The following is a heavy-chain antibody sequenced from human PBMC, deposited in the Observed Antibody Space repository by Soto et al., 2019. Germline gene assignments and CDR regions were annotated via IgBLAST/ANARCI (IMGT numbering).Heavy chain of an antibody. CDR2: ISGNGHNT. D-gene: IGHD3-16*02. CDR1: RFTFSNYA. CDR3: AKEGTATFGGVIPFFDY. Sequence: GGSLRLSCAASRFTFSNYAMSWVRQAPGKGLEWVSGISGNGHNTYYADSVKGRFTISRDNSKNTLNLQMKSLGAEDTAVYYCAKEGTATFGGVIPFFDYWGQGIQVTVSS. V-gene: IGHV3-23*01. J-gene: IGHJ4*02.